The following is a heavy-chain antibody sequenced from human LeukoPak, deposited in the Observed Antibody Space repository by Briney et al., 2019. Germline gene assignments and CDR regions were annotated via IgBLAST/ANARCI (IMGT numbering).Heavy chain of an antibody. CDR2: ISVGGGDT. CDR3: AKLNLGEMAYFDS. Sequence: GGSLRLSCAASGFTFSSYVMGWVRQAPGKGLEWVSSISVGGGDTFASDSVKGRFTITRENSKNTLYLQMTGLRVEDTAVYFCAKLNLGEMAYFDSWGQGTLVTVSS. J-gene: IGHJ4*02. V-gene: IGHV3-23*01. D-gene: IGHD3-16*01. CDR1: GFTFSSYV.